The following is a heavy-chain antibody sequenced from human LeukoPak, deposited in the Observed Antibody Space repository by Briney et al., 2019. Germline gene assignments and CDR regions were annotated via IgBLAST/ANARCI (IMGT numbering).Heavy chain of an antibody. CDR2: IIPIFGTA. V-gene: IGHV1-69*06. J-gene: IGHJ4*02. CDR1: GGTSSSYA. Sequence: GASVKVSCKASGGTSSSYAISWVRQAPGQGLEWMGGIIPIFGTANYAQKFQGRVTITADKSTSTAYMELSSLRSEDTAVYYCARAGSTVTANIDYWGQGTLVTVSS. CDR3: ARAGSTVTANIDY. D-gene: IGHD4-17*01.